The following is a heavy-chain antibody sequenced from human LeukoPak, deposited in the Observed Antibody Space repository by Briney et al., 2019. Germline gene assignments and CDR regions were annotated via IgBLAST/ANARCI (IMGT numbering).Heavy chain of an antibody. Sequence: PSETLSLTCTVSGGSISSSSHCWGWIRQPPGQGLEWIGSIYYSGNTYYNASLQSRVTISIDTSKNQFSLRLSSVTAADTAMYYCAKSGGYGLIDYWGQGTLVTVSS. J-gene: IGHJ4*02. D-gene: IGHD1-26*01. CDR3: AKSGGYGLIDY. CDR2: IYYSGNT. CDR1: GGSISSSSHC. V-gene: IGHV4-39*01.